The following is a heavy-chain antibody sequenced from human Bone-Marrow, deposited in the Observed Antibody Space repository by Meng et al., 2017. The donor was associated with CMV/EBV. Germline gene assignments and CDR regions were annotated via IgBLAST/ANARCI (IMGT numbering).Heavy chain of an antibody. CDR1: FTVSSYS. CDR3: ARETGRLQRFLETNWFDP. D-gene: IGHD3-3*01. J-gene: IGHJ5*02. V-gene: IGHV3-74*01. Sequence: FTVSSYSMNWVRQAPGKGLVWVSRVNSDGSSTSYADSVKGRFTISRDNAKNTLYLQMNSLRAEDTAVYYCARETGRLQRFLETNWFDPWGQGTLVTVSS. CDR2: VNSDGSST.